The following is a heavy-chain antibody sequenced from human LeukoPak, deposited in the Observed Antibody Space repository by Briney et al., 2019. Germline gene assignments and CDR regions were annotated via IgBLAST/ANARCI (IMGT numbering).Heavy chain of an antibody. CDR3: ARALLGPFFDY. V-gene: IGHV3-66*01. J-gene: IGHJ4*02. D-gene: IGHD2/OR15-2a*01. Sequence: GGSLRLSCAASGFTFSSYWMSWVRQAPGKGLEWVSVIYSGGSTYYADSVKGRFTISRDNSKNTLYLQMNSLRAEDTAVYYCARALLGPFFDYWGQGTLVTVSS. CDR1: GFTFSSYW. CDR2: IYSGGST.